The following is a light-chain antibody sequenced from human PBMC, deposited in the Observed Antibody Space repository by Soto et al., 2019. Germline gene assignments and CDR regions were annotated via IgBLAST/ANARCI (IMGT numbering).Light chain of an antibody. CDR3: QQRKSWPAIT. J-gene: IGKJ5*01. CDR2: DAS. CDR1: QSVSNS. V-gene: IGKV3-11*01. Sequence: IVLTQSPATLSLSPGDRATLSCRASQSVSNSLVWYQHKPGQAPRFLIYDASKRATGTTARFSGSGSGTDFTLTINSLEPEDFAVYYCQQRKSWPAITFGQGTRLEI.